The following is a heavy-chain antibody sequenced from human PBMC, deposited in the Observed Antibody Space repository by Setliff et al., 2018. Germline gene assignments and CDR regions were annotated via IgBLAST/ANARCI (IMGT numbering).Heavy chain of an antibody. CDR2: SSHRGST. J-gene: IGHJ3*02. D-gene: IGHD4-17*01. Sequence: PSETLSLTCAVSGFSITNGYYWGWIRQPPGKGLEWIGESSHRGSTNYNPSLKSRVTISGDTSRNQISLTPSSVTAADTAVYSCPRPHGGDYAFDIWGQGTMVTVSS. CDR1: GFSITNGYY. V-gene: IGHV4-38-2*01. CDR3: PRPHGGDYAFDI.